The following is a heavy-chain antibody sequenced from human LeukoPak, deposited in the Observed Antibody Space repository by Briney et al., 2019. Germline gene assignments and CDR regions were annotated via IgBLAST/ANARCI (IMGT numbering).Heavy chain of an antibody. V-gene: IGHV4-31*03. CDR2: IYYSGST. CDR3: ARDRRVRYLYGMDV. D-gene: IGHD3-10*01. CDR1: GGSISSGGYY. Sequence: SETLPLTCTVSGGSISSGGYYWSWIRQHPGKGLEWIGYIYYSGSTYYNPSLKSRVTISVDTSKNQFSLKLSSVTAADTAVYYCARDRRVRYLYGMDVWGQGTTVTVSS. J-gene: IGHJ6*02.